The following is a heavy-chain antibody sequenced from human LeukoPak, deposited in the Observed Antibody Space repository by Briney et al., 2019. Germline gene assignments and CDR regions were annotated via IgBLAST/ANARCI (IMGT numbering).Heavy chain of an antibody. J-gene: IGHJ3*02. CDR3: AGTLAEGYAFDI. V-gene: IGHV4-39*01. Sequence: SETLSLTCTVSGGSISSSNYYWGWIRQPPGKGREWIGSIHYRGSTYYNPSLKSRVTISVDTSKNQFSLKLSSVTAADTAVYYCAGTLAEGYAFDIWGQGTMVTVSS. CDR1: GGSISSSNYY. D-gene: IGHD1-1*01. CDR2: IHYRGST.